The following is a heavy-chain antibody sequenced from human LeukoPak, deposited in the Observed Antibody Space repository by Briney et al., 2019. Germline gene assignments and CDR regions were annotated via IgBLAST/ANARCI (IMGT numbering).Heavy chain of an antibody. J-gene: IGHJ3*02. CDR2: IKQDGSDK. CDR1: GFTFSSYW. Sequence: PGGSLRLSCAASGFTFSSYWMSWVRQAPGKGPEWVANIKQDGSDKYYVDSVKGRFTISRDNAKNSLYLQMNSLRAEDTAVYYCARDMGKYYYDSPPAFDIWGQGTMVTVSS. CDR3: ARDMGKYYYDSPPAFDI. D-gene: IGHD3-22*01. V-gene: IGHV3-7*01.